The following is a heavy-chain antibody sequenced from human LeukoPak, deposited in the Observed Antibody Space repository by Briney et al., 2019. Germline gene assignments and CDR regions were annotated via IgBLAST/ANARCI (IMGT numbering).Heavy chain of an antibody. CDR1: GFTFSSYG. J-gene: IGHJ4*02. CDR3: ARSPYYYGSGTQIYYFDH. D-gene: IGHD3-10*01. V-gene: IGHV3-33*01. Sequence: PGGSLRLSCAASGFTFSSYGMHWVRQAPGKGLEWVAVIWYDGSNKYYADSVKGRFTISRDNSKNTLYLQMNSLRAEDTAVYYCARSPYYYGSGTQIYYFDHWGQGTLVTVSS. CDR2: IWYDGSNK.